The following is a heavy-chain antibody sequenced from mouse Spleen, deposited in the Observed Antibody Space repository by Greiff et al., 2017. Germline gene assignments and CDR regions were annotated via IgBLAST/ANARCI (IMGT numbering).Heavy chain of an antibody. J-gene: IGHJ4*01. Sequence: EVQGVESGGGLVKPGGSLKLSCAASGFTFSSYAMSWVRQSPEKRLEWVAEISSGGSYTYYPDTVTGRFTISRDNAKNTLYLEMSSLRSEDTAMYYCARDEGDLGGAMDYWGQGTSVTVSS. CDR3: ARDEGDLGGAMDY. V-gene: IGHV5-9-4*01. CDR1: GFTFSSYA. CDR2: ISSGGSYT.